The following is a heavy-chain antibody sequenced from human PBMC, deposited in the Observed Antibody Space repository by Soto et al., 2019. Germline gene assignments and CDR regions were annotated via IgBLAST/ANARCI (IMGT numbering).Heavy chain of an antibody. D-gene: IGHD1-26*01. CDR1: GGTFSSYA. CDR2: IIPIFGTA. CDR3: ARETIVGAGYYYYGMDV. V-gene: IGHV1-69*13. Sequence: GASVKVSCNASGGTFSSYAISWVRQAPGQGLEWMGGIIPIFGTANYAQKFQGRVTITADESTSTAYMELSSLRSEDTAVYYCARETIVGAGYYYYGMDVWGQGTTVTVSS. J-gene: IGHJ6*02.